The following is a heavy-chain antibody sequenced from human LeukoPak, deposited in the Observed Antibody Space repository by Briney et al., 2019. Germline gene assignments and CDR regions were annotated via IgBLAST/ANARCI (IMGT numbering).Heavy chain of an antibody. V-gene: IGHV1-18*01. J-gene: IGHJ6*02. CDR2: ISAYNGNT. Sequence: ASVKVSCTASGYTSTSDGISWVRQAPGQGLEWMGWISAYNGNTNYAQKLQGRVTMTTDTSTSTAYMELRSLRSDDTAVYYCARAPYERDAARFCYYYYYGMDVWGQGTTVTVSS. CDR3: ARAPYERDAARFCYYYYYGMDV. D-gene: IGHD6-25*01. CDR1: GYTSTSDG.